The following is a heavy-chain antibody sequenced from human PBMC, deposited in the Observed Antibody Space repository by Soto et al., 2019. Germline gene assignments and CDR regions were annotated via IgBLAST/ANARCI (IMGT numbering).Heavy chain of an antibody. CDR1: GYTFSNYG. CDR3: AIGGGYYGSGTYPFDY. D-gene: IGHD3-10*01. J-gene: IGHJ4*02. V-gene: IGHV1-18*01. CDR2: ISVYNYNT. Sequence: QVQLVQSGAEVKKPGASVKVSCKTSGYTFSNYGIAWVRQAPGQGLEWMGWISVYNYNTNYAQKLQGRVTMTRDISTSTAYMELRSLISDDTAVYYCAIGGGYYGSGTYPFDYWGQGTLVTVSS.